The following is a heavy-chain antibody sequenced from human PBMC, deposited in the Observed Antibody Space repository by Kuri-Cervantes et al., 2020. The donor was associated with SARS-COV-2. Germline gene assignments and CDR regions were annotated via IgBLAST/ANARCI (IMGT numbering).Heavy chain of an antibody. CDR1: GFTFSSYA. CDR3: TRDDFWSGYFNY. V-gene: IGHV3-49*04. CDR2: IRSKAYGGTT. J-gene: IGHJ4*02. Sequence: GGSLRLSCAASGFTFSSYAMSWVRQAPGKGLEWVGFIRSKAYGGTTEYAASVKGRFTISRDDSKSIAYLQMNSLKTEDTAVYYCTRDDFWSGYFNYWGQGTLVTVSS. D-gene: IGHD3-3*01.